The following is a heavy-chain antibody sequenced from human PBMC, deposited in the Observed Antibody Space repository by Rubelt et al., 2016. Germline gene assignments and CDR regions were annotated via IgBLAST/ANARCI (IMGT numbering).Heavy chain of an antibody. J-gene: IGHJ4*02. CDR1: GGSFSGYY. Sequence: QVQLQQWGAGLLKPSETLSLTCAVYGGSFSGYYWSWIRQPPGKGLEWVAGIRENGASTYYADSVKGRFTISRDNSKNTLYLQMNSLRAEDTAVYYCARLMYSSGWTPNFDYWGPGTLVTVSS. D-gene: IGHD6-19*01. CDR3: ARLMYSSGWTPNFDY. CDR2: IRENGAST. V-gene: IGHV4-34*01.